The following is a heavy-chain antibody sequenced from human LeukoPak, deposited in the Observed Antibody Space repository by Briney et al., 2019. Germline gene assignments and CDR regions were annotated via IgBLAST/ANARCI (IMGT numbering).Heavy chain of an antibody. D-gene: IGHD4-17*01. V-gene: IGHV3-23*01. Sequence: GGSPRLSCAASGFTFSSYAMSWVRQAPGKGLEWVSAISGSGGSTYYADSVKGRFTISRDNSKNTLYLQMNSLRAEDTAVYYCAKVSYGDPYLAFDYWGQGTLVTVSS. CDR3: AKVSYGDPYLAFDY. CDR1: GFTFSSYA. CDR2: ISGSGGST. J-gene: IGHJ4*02.